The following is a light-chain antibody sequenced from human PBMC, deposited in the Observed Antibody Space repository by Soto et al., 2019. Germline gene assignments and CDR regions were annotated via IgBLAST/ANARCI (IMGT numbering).Light chain of an antibody. CDR3: PHVKIYPST. Sequence: DIDVTQSPSFLSASVGDRVTITFRRSQAVPNNMACYQQKPGKPPNLLIYEESTLHSGVPSRFSGSKSGTQFTLTIDSLQPEDFATYYCPHVKIYPSTFGGGTKLDI. V-gene: IGKV1-9*01. CDR2: EES. J-gene: IGKJ4*01. CDR1: QAVPNN.